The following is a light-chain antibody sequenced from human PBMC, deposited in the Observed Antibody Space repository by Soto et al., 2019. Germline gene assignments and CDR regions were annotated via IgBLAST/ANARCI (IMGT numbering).Light chain of an antibody. V-gene: IGKV3-11*01. Sequence: EIVLTQSPGTLSLSPGERATLSCRASQSVSSSFLAWYQQKPGQAPRLLIYDVSNRATGIPAKFSGSGSGTDFTLTISSLEPEDFALYYCPLRAIWPLPFGGGAK. CDR2: DVS. CDR1: QSVSSSF. CDR3: PLRAIWPLP. J-gene: IGKJ4*01.